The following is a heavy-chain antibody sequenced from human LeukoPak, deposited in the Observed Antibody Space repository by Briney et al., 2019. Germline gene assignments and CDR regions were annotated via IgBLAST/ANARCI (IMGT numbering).Heavy chain of an antibody. CDR1: GFTLRNYV. Sequence: PGGSLRLSCEVSGFTLRNYVMSWVRQAPGKRLVWVSRISGDGSVTNYADSVQGRFTISRDNAKNILYLQINSLRSEDTAVYYCARYSSSSGGAAYYLDYWGHGTLVTVSS. D-gene: IGHD6-6*01. J-gene: IGHJ4*01. CDR3: ARYSSSSGGAAYYLDY. V-gene: IGHV3-74*01. CDR2: ISGDGSVT.